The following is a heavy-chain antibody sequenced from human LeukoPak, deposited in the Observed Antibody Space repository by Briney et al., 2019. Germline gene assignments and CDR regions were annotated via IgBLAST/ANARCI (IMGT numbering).Heavy chain of an antibody. CDR2: IYYSGST. V-gene: IGHV4-39*07. J-gene: IGHJ4*02. D-gene: IGHD3-10*01. Sequence: SETLSLTCTVSGGSITSNSYYWGWIRQPPGKGLEWIGTIYYSGSTYYNPSLKSRVTISVDTSKNQASLRLRSVTAADTAVYYCARRYGSGSSGTFDYWGQGTLVTVSS. CDR3: ARRYGSGSSGTFDY. CDR1: GGSITSNSYY.